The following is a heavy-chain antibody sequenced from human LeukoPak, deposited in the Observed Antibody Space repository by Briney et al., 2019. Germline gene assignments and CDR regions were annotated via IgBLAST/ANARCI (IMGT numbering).Heavy chain of an antibody. J-gene: IGHJ4*02. V-gene: IGHV3-49*03. CDR3: TRDDPLYDFWSGYHDY. CDR2: IRSKAYGGTT. D-gene: IGHD3-3*01. Sequence: GGSLRLSCTASGFTFGDYAMSWLRQAPGKGRAGVGFIRSKAYGGTTEYDASVKGRFTISRDDYKSIAYLQMNSLKTEDTAVYYCTRDDPLYDFWSGYHDYWGQGTLVTVSS. CDR1: GFTFGDYA.